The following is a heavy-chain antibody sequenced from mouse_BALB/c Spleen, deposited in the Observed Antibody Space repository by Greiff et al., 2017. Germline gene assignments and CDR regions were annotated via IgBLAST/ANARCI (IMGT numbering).Heavy chain of an antibody. V-gene: IGHV1S137*01. Sequence: QVQLQQSGAELVKPGVSVKISCKGSGYTFTDYAMHWVKQSHAKSLEWIGVISTYYGDASYNQKFKGKATMTVDKSSSTAYMELARLTSEDSAIYYCAKDITTVEGHAMDYWGQGTSVTVSS. CDR1: GYTFTDYA. CDR2: ISTYYGDA. J-gene: IGHJ4*01. D-gene: IGHD1-1*01. CDR3: AKDITTVEGHAMDY.